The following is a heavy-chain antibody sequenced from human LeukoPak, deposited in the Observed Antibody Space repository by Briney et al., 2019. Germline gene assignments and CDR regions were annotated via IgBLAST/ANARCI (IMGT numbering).Heavy chain of an antibody. D-gene: IGHD6-25*01. CDR3: AKDIPLGAASYYYGMDV. CDR1: GFTFDDYA. V-gene: IGHV3-9*01. CDR2: ISWNSGSI. J-gene: IGHJ6*02. Sequence: GGSLRLSCAASGFTFDDYAVDWVRQAPGKGLEWVSGISWNSGSIGYADSVKGRFTISRDNAKNSLYLQMNSLRAEDTALYYCAKDIPLGAASYYYGMDVWGQGTTVTVSS.